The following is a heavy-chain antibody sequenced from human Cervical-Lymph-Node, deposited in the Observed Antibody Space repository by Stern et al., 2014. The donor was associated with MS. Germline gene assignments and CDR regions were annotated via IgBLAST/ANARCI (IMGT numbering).Heavy chain of an antibody. V-gene: IGHV5-51*03. CDR2: IYPGDSDI. Sequence: VQLVQSGAEVKKPGESLKISCKGSGYRFSNYWIGWVRQMPGKGLEWMGIIYPGDSDIRYSPSFQGQVTISADWSISTVYLQWSSLKASDTAIYYCAVEYSGWSGIFDYWGQGTLVTVSS. CDR3: AVEYSGWSGIFDY. D-gene: IGHD6-6*01. CDR1: GYRFSNYW. J-gene: IGHJ4*02.